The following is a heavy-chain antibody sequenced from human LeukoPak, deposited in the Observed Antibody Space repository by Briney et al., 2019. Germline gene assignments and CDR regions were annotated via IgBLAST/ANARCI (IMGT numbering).Heavy chain of an antibody. CDR3: AKAEVPNDY. Sequence: GGSLRLSCAVSGFTLDNTAMCWVRQAPGKGLEWISGISRMGFTTYYADSVNGRFTISRDTSKNTLYLQMDTLRPEDTALYYCAKAEVPNDYWGQGTLVTVSS. D-gene: IGHD1-14*01. J-gene: IGHJ4*02. V-gene: IGHV3-23*01. CDR2: ISRMGFTT. CDR1: GFTLDNTA.